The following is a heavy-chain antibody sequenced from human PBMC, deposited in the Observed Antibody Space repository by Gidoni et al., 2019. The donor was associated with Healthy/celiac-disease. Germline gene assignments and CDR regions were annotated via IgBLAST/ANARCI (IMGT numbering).Heavy chain of an antibody. CDR2: ISSSSSYI. V-gene: IGHV3-21*01. CDR3: AREGPIFGVVIYYFDY. Sequence: EVQLVASGGGLVKPGGSLRLSCSASGFTFSSYSMNWVRQAPGKGLEWVSSISSSSSYIYYADSVKGRFTISRDNAKNSLYLQMNSLRAEDTAVYYCAREGPIFGVVIYYFDYWGQGTLVTVSS. J-gene: IGHJ4*02. CDR1: GFTFSSYS. D-gene: IGHD3-3*01.